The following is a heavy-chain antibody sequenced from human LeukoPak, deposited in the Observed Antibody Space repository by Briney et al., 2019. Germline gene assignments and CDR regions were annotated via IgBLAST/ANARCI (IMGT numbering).Heavy chain of an antibody. CDR1: GFTFSSYG. CDR3: AKTAQWLATDSPFDY. D-gene: IGHD6-19*01. V-gene: IGHV3-23*01. CDR2: ISGSGGST. Sequence: GRSLRLSCAASGFTFSSYGMHWVRQAPGKGLEWVSAISGSGGSTYYADSVKGRFTISRDNSKNTLYLQMNSLRAEDTAVYYCAKTAQWLATDSPFDYWGQGTLVTVSS. J-gene: IGHJ4*02.